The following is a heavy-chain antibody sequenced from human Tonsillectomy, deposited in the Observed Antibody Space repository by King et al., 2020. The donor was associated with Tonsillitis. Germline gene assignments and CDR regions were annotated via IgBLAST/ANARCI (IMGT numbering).Heavy chain of an antibody. D-gene: IGHD3-9*01. CDR3: ASEWYGIFAIDE. CDR1: GFPLSSYG. J-gene: IGHJ4*02. V-gene: IGHV3-30-3*01. CDR2: MSNDGNNK. Sequence: VQLVESGGGVVQPGRSLRLSCVASGFPLSSYGMHWVRQAPGKGLEWVAVMSNDGNNKDYADSVKGRFTISRDTSKNILYLQMNSLRAEDTAVYYYASEWYGIFAIDEWGQGILVTVSS.